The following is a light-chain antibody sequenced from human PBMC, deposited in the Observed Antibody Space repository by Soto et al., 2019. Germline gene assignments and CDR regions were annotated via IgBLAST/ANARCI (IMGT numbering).Light chain of an antibody. CDR1: QSVSSSY. V-gene: IGKV3D-20*01. CDR2: DAS. J-gene: IGKJ5*01. CDR3: QQYGSSPPIT. Sequence: VMTQSPATLCVSPGERATLSCRASQSVSSSYLAWYQQKPGLAPRLLIYDASSRATGIPDRFSGSGSGTDFTLTIRRLEPEDFAVYYCQQYGSSPPITFGQGTRREIK.